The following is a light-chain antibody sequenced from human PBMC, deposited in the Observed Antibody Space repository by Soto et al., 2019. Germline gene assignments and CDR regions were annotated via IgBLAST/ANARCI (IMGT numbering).Light chain of an antibody. J-gene: IGKJ4*01. Sequence: EIVLTQSPATLSLSPGERATLSCRASQSISNFLAWYQQKPGQPPRLLIYDASKRATDIPDRFIGSGSGTDFTRTISSLEPEDFAIYYCHQRSNWPPFTFGGGTKVEI. CDR2: DAS. CDR3: HQRSNWPPFT. V-gene: IGKV3-11*01. CDR1: QSISNF.